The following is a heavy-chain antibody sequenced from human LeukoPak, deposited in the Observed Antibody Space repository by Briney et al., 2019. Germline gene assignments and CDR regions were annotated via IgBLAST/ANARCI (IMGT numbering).Heavy chain of an antibody. CDR3: ARGRYCSGGSCCQPFDY. Sequence: GGSLRLSCAASGFTFSSYGMHWVRQAPGKGLERVAVIWYDGSNKYYADSVKGRFTISRDNSKNTLYLQMNSLRAEDTAVYYCARGRYCSGGSCCQPFDYWGQGTLVTVSS. CDR1: GFTFSSYG. D-gene: IGHD2-15*01. CDR2: IWYDGSNK. V-gene: IGHV3-33*01. J-gene: IGHJ4*02.